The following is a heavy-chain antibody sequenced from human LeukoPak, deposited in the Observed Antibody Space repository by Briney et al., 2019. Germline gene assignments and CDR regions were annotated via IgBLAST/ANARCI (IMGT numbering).Heavy chain of an antibody. D-gene: IGHD3-22*01. Sequence: GGSLRLSCAASGFTFSSYDMHWVRQATGKGLEWVSAIGTAGDTYYPGSVKGRFTISRDNSKNTLYLQMNSLRAEDTAVYYCAKLLYYYDSSQPYWGQGTLVTVSS. CDR2: IGTAGDT. J-gene: IGHJ4*02. CDR1: GFTFSSYD. CDR3: AKLLYYYDSSQPY. V-gene: IGHV3-13*01.